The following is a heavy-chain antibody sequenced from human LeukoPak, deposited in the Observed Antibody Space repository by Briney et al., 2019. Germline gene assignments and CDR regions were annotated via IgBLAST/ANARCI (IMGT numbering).Heavy chain of an antibody. CDR3: ARDIRYMVRGAPLGMDV. CDR2: ISYDGSNK. CDR1: GFTFSSYA. J-gene: IGHJ6*02. V-gene: IGHV3-30-3*01. Sequence: GRSLRLSCAASGFTFSSYAMHWVRQAPGKGLEWVAVISYDGSNKYYADSVKGRFTISRDNSKNTLYLQMNSLRAEDTAVYYWARDIRYMVRGAPLGMDVWGQGTTVTVSS. D-gene: IGHD3-10*01.